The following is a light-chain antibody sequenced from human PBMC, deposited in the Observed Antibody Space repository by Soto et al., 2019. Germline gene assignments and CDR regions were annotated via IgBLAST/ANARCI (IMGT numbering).Light chain of an antibody. J-gene: IGLJ1*01. Sequence: QSVLTQPPSASGSPGQSVTISCTGTSTDVGGYDYVSWYQQHPGKVPKLMIDEVNKRPSGVPDRFSGSKSGNTASLTVSGLQPEDEADYYCTSYAGGNHVFGTGTKLTVL. CDR3: TSYAGGNHV. CDR1: STDVGGYDY. V-gene: IGLV2-8*01. CDR2: EVN.